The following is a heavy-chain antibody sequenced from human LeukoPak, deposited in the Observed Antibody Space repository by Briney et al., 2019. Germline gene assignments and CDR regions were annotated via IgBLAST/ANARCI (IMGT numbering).Heavy chain of an antibody. V-gene: IGHV3-30*03. D-gene: IGHD5-12*01. J-gene: IGHJ4*02. CDR1: GFTFSSYG. CDR2: ISYDGSNK. CDR3: ARVMMATIIPSVYFDY. Sequence: GGSLRLSCAASGFTFSSYGMHWVRQAPGKGLEWVAVISYDGSNKYYADSVKGRFTISRDNSKNTLYLQMNSLRAEDTAVYYCARVMMATIIPSVYFDYWGQGTLVTVSS.